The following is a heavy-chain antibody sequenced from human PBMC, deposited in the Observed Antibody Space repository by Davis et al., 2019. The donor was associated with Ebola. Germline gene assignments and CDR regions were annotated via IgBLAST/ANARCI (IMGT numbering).Heavy chain of an antibody. J-gene: IGHJ4*02. V-gene: IGHV3-21*01. CDR3: ARVVTMIVVT. D-gene: IGHD3-22*01. CDR1: GFTFDDYG. Sequence: GGSLRLSCAASGFTFDDYGMNWVRQAPGKGLEWVSSISSSSSYIYYADSVKGRFTISRDNAKNSLYLQMNSLRAEDTAVYYCARVVTMIVVTWGQGTLVTVSS. CDR2: ISSSSSYI.